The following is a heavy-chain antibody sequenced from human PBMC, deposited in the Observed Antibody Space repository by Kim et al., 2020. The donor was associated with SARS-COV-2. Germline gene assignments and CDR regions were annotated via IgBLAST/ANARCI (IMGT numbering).Heavy chain of an antibody. Sequence: GGSLRLSCAASGFTFSNYPMHWVRQAPGRGLEFVSAINNNGGSTYYADSVKGRFTISRDNSRSTLYLQMGSLRAEDMAVYYCARRSGGDAYWYFDLCGRGTLVTVSS. CDR1: GFTFSNYP. V-gene: IGHV3-64*02. D-gene: IGHD3-10*01. CDR2: INNNGGST. CDR3: ARRSGGDAYWYFDL. J-gene: IGHJ2*01.